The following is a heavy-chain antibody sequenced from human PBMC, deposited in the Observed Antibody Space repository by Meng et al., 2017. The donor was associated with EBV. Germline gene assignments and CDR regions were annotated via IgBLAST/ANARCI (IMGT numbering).Heavy chain of an antibody. Sequence: QVQLLQVGAEGKKPGSSVKVSCRTSGGTFRSDAVSWVRQAPGQGLEWMGGLIPMVGAPHYAQKFQGRVTIIADESTSTHSMELNSLRSEDTAMYYCASESGRGFTPDYWGQGTLVTVSS. CDR3: ASESGRGFTPDY. J-gene: IGHJ4*02. V-gene: IGHV1-69*01. D-gene: IGHD3-10*01. CDR1: GGTFRSDA. CDR2: LIPMVGAP.